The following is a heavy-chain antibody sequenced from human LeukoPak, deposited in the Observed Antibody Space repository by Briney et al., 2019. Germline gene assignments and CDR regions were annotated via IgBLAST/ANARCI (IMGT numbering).Heavy chain of an antibody. CDR3: AKGGCSGTSCYSDY. V-gene: IGHV3-30*18. CDR1: GFTFSSYV. J-gene: IGHJ4*02. Sequence: PGRSLRLSYAASGFTFSSYVMHWVRQAPGKGLEWVAVISYDGTNKYYGDSVKGRFTISRDNSKNTLFLQMNSLRAEDTAVYYCAKGGCSGTSCYSDYWGQGTLVTVSS. D-gene: IGHD2-15*01. CDR2: ISYDGTNK.